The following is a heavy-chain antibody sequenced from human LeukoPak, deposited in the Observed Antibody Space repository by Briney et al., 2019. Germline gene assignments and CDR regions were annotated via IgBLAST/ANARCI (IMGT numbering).Heavy chain of an antibody. D-gene: IGHD2-21*01. Sequence: PGGSLRLSCAGSGSTFSTHAMHWVRQTPGMGPEWVGVVSPDGTDKYYADSVKGRFTISRDNSRNTIYLQMNSLRSEDTAVYYCAGAIGYFDYWGQGALVTVSS. CDR1: GSTFSTHA. CDR2: VSPDGTDK. J-gene: IGHJ4*02. CDR3: AGAIGYFDY. V-gene: IGHV3-30*03.